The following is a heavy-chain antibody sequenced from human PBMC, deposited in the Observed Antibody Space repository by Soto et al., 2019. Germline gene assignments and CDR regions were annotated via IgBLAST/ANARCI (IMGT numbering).Heavy chain of an antibody. J-gene: IGHJ6*02. CDR2: INHSGST. Sequence: PSETLSLTCAVYGGSFSGYYWTWIRQPPGTGLEWIGEINHSGSTNYNPSLKSRVTISVDTSKNQFSLKLSSVTAADTAVYYCARGLKGYCSSTSCLPYYYGMDVWGQGTTVT. D-gene: IGHD2-2*01. CDR1: GGSFSGYY. CDR3: ARGLKGYCSSTSCLPYYYGMDV. V-gene: IGHV4-34*01.